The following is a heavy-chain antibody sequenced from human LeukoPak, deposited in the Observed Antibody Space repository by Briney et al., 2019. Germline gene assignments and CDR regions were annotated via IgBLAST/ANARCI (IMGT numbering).Heavy chain of an antibody. Sequence: GGSLRLSCAASGFTFDDYGMSWVRQAPGKGLEWVSGINWNGGSTGYADSVKGRFTVPRDNAKNSLYLQMNSLRAEDTALYYCARDPVFEFYYYYMDVWGKGTTVTVSS. CDR1: GFTFDDYG. V-gene: IGHV3-20*04. CDR3: ARDPVFEFYYYYMDV. CDR2: INWNGGST. J-gene: IGHJ6*03. D-gene: IGHD1-14*01.